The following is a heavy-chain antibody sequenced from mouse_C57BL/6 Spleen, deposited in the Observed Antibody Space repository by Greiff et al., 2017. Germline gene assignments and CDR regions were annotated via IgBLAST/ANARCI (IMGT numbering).Heavy chain of an antibody. CDR1: GFTFSDAW. V-gene: IGHV6-6*01. Sequence: DVHLVESGGGLVQPGGSMKLSCAASGFTFSDAWMDWVRQSPEKGLEWVAEIRNKANNHATYYAESVKGRFTISRDDSKSSVYLQMNSLRAEDTGIYYCTRGGYSNYEGYFDYWGQGTTLTVSS. CDR2: IRNKANNHAT. D-gene: IGHD2-5*01. CDR3: TRGGYSNYEGYFDY. J-gene: IGHJ2*01.